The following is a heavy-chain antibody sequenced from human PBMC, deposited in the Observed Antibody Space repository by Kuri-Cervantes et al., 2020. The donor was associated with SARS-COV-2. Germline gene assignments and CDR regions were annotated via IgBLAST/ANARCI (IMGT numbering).Heavy chain of an antibody. CDR3: ARHALEYSSSPTDFQH. CDR2: IYHSGST. V-gene: IGHV4-38-2*01. CDR1: GYFISSGYY. Sequence: SQTLSLTCAVSGYFISSGYYWGWIRQPPGKGLEWIGSIYHSGSTYYNPSLKSRVTISVDTSKNQFSLKLSSVTAADTAVYYCARHALEYSSSPTDFQHWGQGTLVTVSS. J-gene: IGHJ1*01. D-gene: IGHD6-6*01.